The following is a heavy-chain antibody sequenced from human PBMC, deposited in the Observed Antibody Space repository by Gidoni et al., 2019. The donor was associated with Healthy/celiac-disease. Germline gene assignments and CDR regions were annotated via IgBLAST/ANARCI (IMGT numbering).Heavy chain of an antibody. CDR3: ARVNPEWLRPNQYYYYMDV. D-gene: IGHD5-12*01. V-gene: IGHV3-21*01. J-gene: IGHJ6*03. Sequence: EVQLVESGGGLVKPGGSLRLSCAASGFTFSSYSMNWVRQAPGKGLELVSSISSSSSYIYYADSVKGRFTISRDNAKNSLYLQMNSLRAEDTAVYYCARVNPEWLRPNQYYYYMDVWGKGTTVTVSS. CDR1: GFTFSSYS. CDR2: ISSSSSYI.